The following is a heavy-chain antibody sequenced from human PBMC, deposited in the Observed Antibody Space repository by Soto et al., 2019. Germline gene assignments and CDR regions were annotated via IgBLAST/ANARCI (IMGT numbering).Heavy chain of an antibody. D-gene: IGHD3-16*01. CDR2: VSGSGGTT. V-gene: IGHV3-23*01. Sequence: EVQLLESGGGLVQPGGSLRLSCAASGFTFSIYALSWVRQAPGKGLEWVSSVSGSGGTTYYAESVKGRFTISRDNSKRTLYLQTESLRAEDAAVYYCAKGGGSNDLSYWFFDLWGRGTLVSVSS. CDR3: AKGGGSNDLSYWFFDL. CDR1: GFTFSIYA. J-gene: IGHJ2*01.